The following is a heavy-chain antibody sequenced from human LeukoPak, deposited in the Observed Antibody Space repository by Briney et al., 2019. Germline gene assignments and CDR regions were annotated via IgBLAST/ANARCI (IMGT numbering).Heavy chain of an antibody. CDR3: ARESPGDYDSSGYYLDY. J-gene: IGHJ4*02. Sequence: ASVKVSCKASGYTFTSYYMHWVRQAPGQGLDWMGIINPSGGSTSYAQKFQGRVTMTRDTSTSTVYMVLSSLRSEDTAVYYCARESPGDYDSSGYYLDYWGQGTLVTVSS. D-gene: IGHD3-22*01. CDR2: INPSGGST. CDR1: GYTFTSYY. V-gene: IGHV1-46*01.